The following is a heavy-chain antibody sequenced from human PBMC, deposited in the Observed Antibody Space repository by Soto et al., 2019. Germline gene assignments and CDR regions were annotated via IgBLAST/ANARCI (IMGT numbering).Heavy chain of an antibody. J-gene: IGHJ4*02. CDR3: ARGPDYEGYFYY. V-gene: IGHV1-69*12. CDR2: IIHPFGVP. D-gene: IGHD4-17*01. CDR1: GGTFSNFA. Sequence: QVRLVQSGAEVKKPGSSVKVSCKASGGTFSNFANNWVRQAPGQGLEWMGGIIHPFGVPHYAQKFQGRVTIAADESMTTVYMDLSGLRSEDAAVYYCARGPDYEGYFYYCGQGTLVTVSS.